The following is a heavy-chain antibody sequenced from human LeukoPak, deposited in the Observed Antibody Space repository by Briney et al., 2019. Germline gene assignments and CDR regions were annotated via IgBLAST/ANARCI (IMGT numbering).Heavy chain of an antibody. D-gene: IGHD2-15*01. CDR1: GGSFSGYY. Sequence: SETLSLTCAVYGGSFSGYYWSWIRQPPGKGLEWIGEINHSGSTNYNPSLKSRVTISVDTSKNQFSLKLSSVTAADRAVYYCGRGPKGSKNPRPDELLPGGLDYWGQGTLVTVSS. CDR2: INHSGST. CDR3: GRGPKGSKNPRPDELLPGGLDY. J-gene: IGHJ4*02. V-gene: IGHV4-34*01.